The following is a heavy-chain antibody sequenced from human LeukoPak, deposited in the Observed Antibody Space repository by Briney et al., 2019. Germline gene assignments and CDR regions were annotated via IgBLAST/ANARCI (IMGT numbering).Heavy chain of an antibody. CDR2: IYYSGST. D-gene: IGHD6-13*01. J-gene: IGHJ4*02. CDR1: GGSISSSSYY. V-gene: IGHV4-61*01. Sequence: SETLSLTCTVSGGSISSSSYYWSWIRQPPGKGLEWIGYIYYSGSTNYNPSLKSRVTISVDTSKNQFSLKLSSVTAADTAVYYCARRRQQLGHDYWGQGTLVTVSS. CDR3: ARRRQQLGHDY.